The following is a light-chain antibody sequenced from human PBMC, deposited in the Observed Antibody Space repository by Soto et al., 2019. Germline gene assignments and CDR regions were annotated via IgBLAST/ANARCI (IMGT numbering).Light chain of an antibody. Sequence: DIQMTQSPSTLSASVGDRVTITCRASQSISSWLAWYQQKPGKAPKPLIYDASTLESGVPSNFSGSGSGTEFTLTISSLQPDDFATYYCQQYTGYSRWTFGQGTKVDIK. V-gene: IGKV1-5*01. J-gene: IGKJ1*01. CDR3: QQYTGYSRWT. CDR1: QSISSW. CDR2: DAS.